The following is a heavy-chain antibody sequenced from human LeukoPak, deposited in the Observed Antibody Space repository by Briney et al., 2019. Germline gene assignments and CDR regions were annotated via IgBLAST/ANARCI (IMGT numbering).Heavy chain of an antibody. V-gene: IGHV4-59*01. J-gene: IGHJ4*02. Sequence: PSETLSLTCTVSGGSISSYYWSWLRQPPGKGLEWIGYIYYSGSTNYNPSLKSRVTISVDTSKNQFSLKLSSVTAADTAVYYCARALVGYSYDDPESFDYWGQGTLVTVSS. CDR3: ARALVGYSYDDPESFDY. CDR1: GGSISSYY. D-gene: IGHD5-18*01. CDR2: IYYSGST.